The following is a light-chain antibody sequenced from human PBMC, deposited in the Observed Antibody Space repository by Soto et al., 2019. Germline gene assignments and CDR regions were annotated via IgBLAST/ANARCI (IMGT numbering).Light chain of an antibody. CDR3: QQRSNWPAPT. CDR2: DAS. Sequence: EIVLTQSPATLSLSPGERATLSCRASQSVNSYLAWYQQKPGQGPRLLIYDASNRATGIPARFSGSGSGTDFTLTISSLEPEDFAVYYCQQRSNWPAPTFGGGTKVEIK. J-gene: IGKJ4*01. V-gene: IGKV3-11*01. CDR1: QSVNSY.